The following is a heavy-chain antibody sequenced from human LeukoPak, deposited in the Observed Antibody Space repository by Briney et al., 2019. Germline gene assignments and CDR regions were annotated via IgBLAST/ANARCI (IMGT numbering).Heavy chain of an antibody. CDR2: INWNGGST. CDR1: GVTFDDYG. CDR3: ARTYDYVWGSYRPYDAFDI. Sequence: GGSLRLSCAASGVTFDDYGMSWVRQAPGKGLEWVSGINWNGGSTGYADSVKGRFTISRDNAKNSLYLQMNSLRAEDTALYYCARTYDYVWGSYRPYDAFDIWGQGTMVTVSS. D-gene: IGHD3-16*02. V-gene: IGHV3-20*04. J-gene: IGHJ3*02.